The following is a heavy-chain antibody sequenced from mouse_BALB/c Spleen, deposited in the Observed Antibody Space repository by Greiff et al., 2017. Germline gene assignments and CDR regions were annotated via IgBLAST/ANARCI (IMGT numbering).Heavy chain of an antibody. Sequence: VQLQQSGAELVKPGASVKLSCTASGFNIKDTYMHWVKQRPEQGLEWIGRIDPANGNTKYDPKFQGKATITADTSSNTAYLQLSSLTSEDTAVYYCADIYYGNGFAYWGQGTLVTVSA. D-gene: IGHD2-1*01. CDR3: ADIYYGNGFAY. V-gene: IGHV14-3*02. J-gene: IGHJ3*01. CDR1: GFNIKDTY. CDR2: IDPANGNT.